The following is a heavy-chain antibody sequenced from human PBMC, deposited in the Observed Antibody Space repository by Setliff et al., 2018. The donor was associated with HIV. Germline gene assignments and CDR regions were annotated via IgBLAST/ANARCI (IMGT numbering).Heavy chain of an antibody. CDR3: TIPASSLAPN. Sequence: SVKVSCKTSGVTFTTYSITWVRQAPGQGLEWMGGIIPIIRSAKYAQKFQGRVTITADKSTSTAYMELSNLRSEDTAVYYCTIPASSLAPNWGRGTQVTV. J-gene: IGHJ4*02. V-gene: IGHV1-69*06. CDR1: GVTFTTYS. CDR2: IIPIIRSA.